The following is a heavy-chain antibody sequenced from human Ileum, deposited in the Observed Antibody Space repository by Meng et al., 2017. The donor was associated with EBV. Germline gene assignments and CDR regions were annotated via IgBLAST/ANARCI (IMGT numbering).Heavy chain of an antibody. CDR3: ARNVPGTSAYYD. D-gene: IGHD3-22*01. Sequence: VQLTESVPGLVKPSDSLSLTCAVSGYSISSTNWWGWIRQPPGKGLEWIGYIYYSGSTSYNPSLKSRVTMSVDTSKNQFSLNLNSVTAVDTAVYYCARNVPGTSAYYDWGQGTLVTVSS. CDR2: IYYSGST. V-gene: IGHV4-28*01. CDR1: GYSISSTNW. J-gene: IGHJ4*02.